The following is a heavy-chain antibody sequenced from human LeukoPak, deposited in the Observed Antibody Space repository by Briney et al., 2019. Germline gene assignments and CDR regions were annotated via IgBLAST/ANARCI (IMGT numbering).Heavy chain of an antibody. CDR2: INDDETST. J-gene: IGHJ4*02. CDR1: GFSFSSSW. CDR3: ARDIRMASFDY. Sequence: PGGSLRLSCAASGFSFSSSWMHWVRQVPGKGLEWVSRINDDETSTTYAESVKGRFTISRDNSKNTLYLQVNSLRADDTAVYYCARDIRMASFDYWGQGTLVTVSS. V-gene: IGHV3-74*01. D-gene: IGHD5-24*01.